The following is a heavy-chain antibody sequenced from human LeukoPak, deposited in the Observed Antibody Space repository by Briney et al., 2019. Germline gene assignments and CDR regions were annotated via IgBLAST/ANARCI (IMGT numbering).Heavy chain of an antibody. J-gene: IGHJ4*02. CDR2: FDPEDGET. Sequence: ASVRVSCKVSGYTLTELSMHWVRQAPGKGLEWMGGFDPEDGETIYAQKFQGRVTMTEDTSTDTAYMELSSLRSEDTAVYYCATMGITMVRGVQTPSFDYWGQGTLVTVSS. CDR1: GYTLTELS. CDR3: ATMGITMVRGVQTPSFDY. D-gene: IGHD3-10*01. V-gene: IGHV1-24*01.